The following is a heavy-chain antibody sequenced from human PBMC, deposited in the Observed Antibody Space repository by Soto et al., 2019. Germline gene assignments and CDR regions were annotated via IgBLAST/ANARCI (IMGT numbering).Heavy chain of an antibody. CDR1: GFTFSSYG. V-gene: IGHV3-30*18. Sequence: GGSLRLSCAASGFTFSSYGMHWVRQAPGKGLEWVAVISYDGSNKYYADSVKGRFTISRDNSKNTLYLQMNSLRAEDTAVYYCAKDGQQLVLRYWGQGTLVTVSS. CDR3: AKDGQQLVLRY. D-gene: IGHD6-13*01. J-gene: IGHJ4*02. CDR2: ISYDGSNK.